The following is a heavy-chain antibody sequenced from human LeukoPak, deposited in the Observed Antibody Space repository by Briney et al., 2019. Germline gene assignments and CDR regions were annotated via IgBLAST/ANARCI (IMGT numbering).Heavy chain of an antibody. CDR3: ARYVLLWFGELLPFDY. J-gene: IGHJ4*02. D-gene: IGHD3-10*01. CDR2: IYYSGST. CDR1: GFIVSSNY. Sequence: GSLRLSCAASGFIVSSNYMSWVRQPPGKGLEWIGSIYYSGSTYYNPSLKSRVTISVDTSKNQFSLKLSSVTAADTAVYYCARYVLLWFGELLPFDYWGQGTLVTVSS. V-gene: IGHV4-39*01.